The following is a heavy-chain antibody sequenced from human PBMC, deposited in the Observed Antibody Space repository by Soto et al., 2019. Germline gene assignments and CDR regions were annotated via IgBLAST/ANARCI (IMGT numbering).Heavy chain of an antibody. J-gene: IGHJ4*02. CDR2: IHSTGST. V-gene: IGHV3-66*01. CDR3: ARKGYGSFAPFDY. Sequence: EVQLVESRGGLVQPGGSLRLSCAVSGFTVSSNYMTWVRQTPGKGLEWVSIIHSTGSTYYADSVQGRFTISRDDSKNTVFLQMNRLRADDTAVYYCARKGYGSFAPFDYWGQGTLVTVSS. CDR1: GFTVSSNY. D-gene: IGHD1-26*01.